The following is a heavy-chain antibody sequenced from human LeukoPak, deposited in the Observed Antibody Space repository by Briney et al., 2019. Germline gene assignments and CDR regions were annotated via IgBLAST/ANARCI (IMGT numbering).Heavy chain of an antibody. J-gene: IGHJ4*02. CDR2: TYTSGST. D-gene: IGHD6-19*01. Sequence: PSETLSLTCTVSGGSVSSYYWTWIRQPAGKGLEWIGRTYTSGSTNYNPSLKSRITISVDKSKNQFSLRLNSVTAADTAVYYCAGYSSYYGHFDYWGQGTLVTVSS. V-gene: IGHV4-4*07. CDR1: GGSVSSYY. CDR3: AGYSSYYGHFDY.